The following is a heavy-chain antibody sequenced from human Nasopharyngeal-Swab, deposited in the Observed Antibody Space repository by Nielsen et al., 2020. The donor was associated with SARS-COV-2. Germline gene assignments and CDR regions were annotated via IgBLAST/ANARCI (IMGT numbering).Heavy chain of an antibody. V-gene: IGHV4-59*01. J-gene: IGHJ4*02. CDR3: ARCGGDCLKTPTLYYFDY. D-gene: IGHD2-21*02. Sequence: WIRQPPGKGLEWIGYIYYSGSTNYNPSLKSRVTISVGTSKNQFSLKLSSVTAADTAVYYCARCGGDCLKTPTLYYFDYWGQGTLVTVSS. CDR2: IYYSGST.